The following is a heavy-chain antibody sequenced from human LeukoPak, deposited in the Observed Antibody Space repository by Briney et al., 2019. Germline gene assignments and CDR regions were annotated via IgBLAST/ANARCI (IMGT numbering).Heavy chain of an antibody. CDR2: ISSSGSTI. V-gene: IGHV3-11*01. CDR1: GFTFSDYY. Sequence: PGGSLRLSCAASGFTFSDYYMSWIRQAPGKGLEWVSYISSSGSTIYYADSVKGRFTISRDNAKNSLYLQMNSLGAEDTAVYYCAREWLLPPYYYYYGMDVWGQGTTVTVSS. CDR3: AREWLLPPYYYYYGMDV. D-gene: IGHD3-22*01. J-gene: IGHJ6*02.